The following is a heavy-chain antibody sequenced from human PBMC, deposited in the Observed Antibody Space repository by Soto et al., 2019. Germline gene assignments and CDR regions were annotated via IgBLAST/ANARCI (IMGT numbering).Heavy chain of an antibody. V-gene: IGHV3-23*01. D-gene: IGHD2-2*01. CDR2: ISGSGGST. CDR1: GFTFSSYS. CDR3: AKGKAVPAAMEAYDAFDI. Sequence: PGGSLRLSCAASGFTFSSYSMSWVRQAPGKGLEWVSAISGSGGSTYYADSVKGRFTISRDNSKNTLYLQMNSLRAEDTAVYYCAKGKAVPAAMEAYDAFDIWGQGTMVTVS. J-gene: IGHJ3*02.